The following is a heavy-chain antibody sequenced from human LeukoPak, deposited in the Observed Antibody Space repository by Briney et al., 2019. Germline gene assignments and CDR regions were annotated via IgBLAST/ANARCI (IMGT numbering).Heavy chain of an antibody. CDR3: ASLSYYDILTGYYGMDV. V-gene: IGHV3-74*01. CDR1: GFTFSSYA. J-gene: IGHJ6*04. Sequence: PGRSLRLSCAASGFTFSSYAMHWVRQAPGKGLVWVSRINSDGSSTSYADSVKGRFTISRDNAKNTLYLQMNSLRAEDTAVYYCASLSYYDILTGYYGMDVWGKGTTVTVSS. CDR2: INSDGSST. D-gene: IGHD3-9*01.